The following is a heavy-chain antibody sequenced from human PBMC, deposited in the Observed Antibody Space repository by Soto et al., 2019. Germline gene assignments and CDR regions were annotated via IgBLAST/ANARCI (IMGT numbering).Heavy chain of an antibody. Sequence: SETLSLTCTVSGGSVSSVSYYWSWIRQPPGKGVELIGYIYYSGSKNYNPSLKSGVTISVDTSKRQFSLKLSSVTAADTAVYYCAREQSGSVYYFHXWGQATLVTVSX. D-gene: IGHD5-12*01. CDR1: GGSVSSVSYY. CDR3: AREQSGSVYYFHX. V-gene: IGHV4-61*01. J-gene: IGHJ4*02. CDR2: IYYSGSK.